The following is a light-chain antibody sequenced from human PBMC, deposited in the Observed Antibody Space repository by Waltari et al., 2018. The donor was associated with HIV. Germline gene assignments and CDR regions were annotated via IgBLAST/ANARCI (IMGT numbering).Light chain of an antibody. CDR3: QSYDSSNQWV. CDR2: EDN. V-gene: IGLV6-57*01. Sequence: NFMLAQPHSVSGSPGKTVTMSCTRSSGSIASNFVQWYRQRPDSSPTIVIYEDNQRPSAVPDRFSGSIDSSTNSASLTISGLKTEDEADYYCQSYDSSNQWVFGGGTKLTVL. J-gene: IGLJ3*02. CDR1: SGSIASNF.